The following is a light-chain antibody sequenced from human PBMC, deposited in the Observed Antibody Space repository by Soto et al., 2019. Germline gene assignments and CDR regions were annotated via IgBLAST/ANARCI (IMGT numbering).Light chain of an antibody. V-gene: IGKV1D-12*01. J-gene: IGKJ2*01. Sequence: DIQMTQSPSYVYASVGDTVTFTCRASEDVSRWLGWYQQKPGRAPSLLIFGATSLQDGVPSRFSATESGTHFTLTINGLQTDDFATYVCQQANVFPLSFGQGN. CDR3: QQANVFPLS. CDR1: EDVSRW. CDR2: GAT.